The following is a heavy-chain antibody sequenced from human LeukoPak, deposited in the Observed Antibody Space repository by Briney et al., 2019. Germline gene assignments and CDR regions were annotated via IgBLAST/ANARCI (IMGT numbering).Heavy chain of an antibody. J-gene: IGHJ4*02. CDR1: GFTFSRYT. CDR2: ISSSSYI. CDR3: SRAFCSGGRCYLDY. Sequence: GGSLRLSCAASGFTFSRYTMNWVRQAPGKGLEWVSSISSSSYIYYADSVKGRFTISRDNAKNSLYLQMNSLRAEDTAVYFCSRAFCSGGRCYLDYWGQGTLVTVSS. D-gene: IGHD2-15*01. V-gene: IGHV3-21*01.